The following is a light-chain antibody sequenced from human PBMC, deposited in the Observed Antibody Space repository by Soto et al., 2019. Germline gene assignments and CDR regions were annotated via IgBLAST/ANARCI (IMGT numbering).Light chain of an antibody. V-gene: IGLV2-14*03. J-gene: IGLJ1*01. Sequence: QCVLTQPASVSGSPGQSITISCAGTSSDVGGYNYVSWYQQHPGKAPKLMIYDVSNRPSGVSNRFSASKSGNTASLTISGLQAEDEADYYCSSYTSSSTRVLGTGTKLTVL. CDR2: DVS. CDR3: SSYTSSSTRV. CDR1: SSDVGGYNY.